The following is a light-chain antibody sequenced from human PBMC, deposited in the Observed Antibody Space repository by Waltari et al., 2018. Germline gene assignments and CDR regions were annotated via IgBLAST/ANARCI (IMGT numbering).Light chain of an antibody. CDR1: QSVSRF. V-gene: IGKV3-11*01. J-gene: IGKJ5*01. Sequence: EIVLTQSPAALSLSPGERATLACRASQSVSRFVAWYQQKPGQAPSLLIFDASNRATGIPARFIGSGSGTDFTLTISSLEPEDFAIYYCQQRGDWPITFGQGTRLEIK. CDR2: DAS. CDR3: QQRGDWPIT.